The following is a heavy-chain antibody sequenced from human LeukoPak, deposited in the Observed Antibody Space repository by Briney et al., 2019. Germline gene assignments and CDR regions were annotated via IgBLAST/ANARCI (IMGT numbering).Heavy chain of an antibody. D-gene: IGHD6-6*01. CDR3: ARRIEYSSSYYYYYYMDV. J-gene: IGHJ6*03. V-gene: IGHV5-51*01. CDR2: IYPGDSDT. Sequence: GESLKISCKGSGYSFTSYWIGWVRQMPGKGLEWMGIIYPGDSDTRYSPSFQGQVTISADKSISTAYLQWSSLKASDTAMHYCARRIEYSSSYYYYYYMDVWGKGTTVTVSS. CDR1: GYSFTSYW.